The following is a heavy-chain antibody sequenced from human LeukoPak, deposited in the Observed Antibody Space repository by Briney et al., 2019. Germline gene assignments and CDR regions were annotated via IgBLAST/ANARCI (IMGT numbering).Heavy chain of an antibody. D-gene: IGHD3-9*01. CDR1: GYTLTELS. Sequence: ASVKVSCKVSGYTLTELSMHWVRQAPGKGLEWMGGFDPEDGETIYAQKFQGRVTMTEDTSTDTAYMELSRLRSDDTAFYYCARSAPTLTYDILTGYLGYWGQVTLVTVSS. V-gene: IGHV1-24*01. CDR2: FDPEDGET. J-gene: IGHJ4*02. CDR3: ARSAPTLTYDILTGYLGY.